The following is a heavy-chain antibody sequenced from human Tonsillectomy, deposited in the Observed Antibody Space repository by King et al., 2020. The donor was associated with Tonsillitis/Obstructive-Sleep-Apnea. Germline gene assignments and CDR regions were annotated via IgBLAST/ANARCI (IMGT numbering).Heavy chain of an antibody. J-gene: IGHJ4*02. CDR3: ARVRTSSPVYNLDY. Sequence: VQLVESGGGLVQPGGSLRLSCAASGFTFSDHYMDWVRQAPGKGLEWVGRTRNKAHSYTTEYAASVKGRFTISRDDSENSLYLQMNSLKTEDTAVYYCARVRTSSPVYNLDYWCQGTLVTVSS. CDR2: TRNKAHSYTT. D-gene: IGHD1-14*01. V-gene: IGHV3-72*01. CDR1: GFTFSDHY.